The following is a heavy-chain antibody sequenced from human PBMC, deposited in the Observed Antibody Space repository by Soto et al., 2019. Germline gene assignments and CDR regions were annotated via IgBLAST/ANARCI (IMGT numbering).Heavy chain of an antibody. D-gene: IGHD3-10*01. CDR2: IYHSGST. V-gene: IGHV4-38-2*01. CDR1: GYSISSGYY. J-gene: IGHJ4*02. Sequence: SETLSLTCAVSGYSISSGYYWGWIRQPAAKGLEWIGSIYHSGSTYYNPSLKSRVTISVDTSKNQLSLQLSCVTAADTAVYYCAGGDRRNLDYWGQGTLVTVSS. CDR3: AGGDRRNLDY.